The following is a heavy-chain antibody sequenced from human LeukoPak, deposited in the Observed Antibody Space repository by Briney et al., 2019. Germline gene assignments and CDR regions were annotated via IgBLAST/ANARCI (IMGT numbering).Heavy chain of an antibody. Sequence: SETLSRTCTVSGGSISSYYWSWIRQPPGKGLEWIGYIYYSGSTNYNPSLKSRVTISVDTSKNQFSLKLSSVTAADTAVYYCARSTVVTPYFDYWGQGTLVTVSS. CDR2: IYYSGST. D-gene: IGHD4-23*01. J-gene: IGHJ4*02. CDR1: GGSISSYY. V-gene: IGHV4-59*01. CDR3: ARSTVVTPYFDY.